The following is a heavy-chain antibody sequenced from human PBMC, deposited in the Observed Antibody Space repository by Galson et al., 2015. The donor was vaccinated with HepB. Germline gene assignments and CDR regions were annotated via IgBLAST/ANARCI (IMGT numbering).Heavy chain of an antibody. CDR2: IDPSDSYT. J-gene: IGHJ4*02. V-gene: IGHV5-10-1*01. Sequence: QSGAEVKKPGESLRISCKGSGYSFTSYWISWVRQMPGKGLEWMGRIDPSDSYTNYSPSFQGHVTISADKSISTAYLQWSSLKASDTAMYYCARQAAGGYYDFWSGYGSVIDYWGQGTLVTVSS. CDR3: ARQAAGGYYDFWSGYGSVIDY. CDR1: GYSFTSYW. D-gene: IGHD3-3*01.